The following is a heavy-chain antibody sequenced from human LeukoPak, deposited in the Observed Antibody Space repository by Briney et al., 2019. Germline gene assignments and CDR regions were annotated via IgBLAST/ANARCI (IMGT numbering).Heavy chain of an antibody. V-gene: IGHV1-2*06. CDR3: ATLPTARS. D-gene: IGHD2-21*02. CDR2: INPKSGDT. J-gene: IGHJ5*02. CDR1: GYSFTAYY. Sequence: ASVKVSCKTSGYSFTAYYMHWVRQAPGQGFEWVGRINPKSGDTDYTQKFQGRVTMTRVTSISTAYMEVRRLRSDDTAVYYCATLPTARSWGQGTLVTVSS.